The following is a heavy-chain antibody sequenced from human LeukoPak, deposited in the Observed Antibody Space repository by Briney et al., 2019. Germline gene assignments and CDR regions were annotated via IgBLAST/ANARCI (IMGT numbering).Heavy chain of an antibody. CDR1: GYTLTELS. V-gene: IGHV1-24*01. CDR2: FDPEDGET. CDR3: AWGGVTYNWFDP. J-gene: IGHJ5*02. D-gene: IGHD3-16*01. Sequence: ASVKVSCKVSGYTLTELSMHWVRQAPGKGLEWMGGFDPEDGETIYAQKFQGRVTMTEDTSTDTAYMELSSLRSEDTAVYYCAWGGVTYNWFDPWGQGTLVTVSS.